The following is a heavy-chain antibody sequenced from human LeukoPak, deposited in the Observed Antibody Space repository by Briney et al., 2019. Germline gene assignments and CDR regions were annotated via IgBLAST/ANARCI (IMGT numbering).Heavy chain of an antibody. Sequence: GGSLRLSCAASGFTVSSNYMSWVRQAPGKGLEWVSVIYSGGSTYYADSVKGRFTISRDNAKNSLYLQMNSLRAEDTAVYYCAREGRTDRYYYYMDVWGKGTTVTVSS. V-gene: IGHV3-66*01. CDR1: GFTVSSNY. CDR2: IYSGGST. CDR3: AREGRTDRYYYYMDV. D-gene: IGHD4-17*01. J-gene: IGHJ6*03.